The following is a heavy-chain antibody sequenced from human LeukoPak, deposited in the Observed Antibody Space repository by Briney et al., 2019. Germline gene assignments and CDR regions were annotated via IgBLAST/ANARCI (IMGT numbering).Heavy chain of an antibody. V-gene: IGHV4-59*01. Sequence: SETLSLTCTVSGGSISSYYWSWIRQPPGKGLEWIGYIYYGGSTNYNPSLKSRVTISVDTSKNQFSLKLSSVTAADTAVYYCARSRGRFGEFHIDYWGQGTLVTVSS. CDR2: IYYGGST. J-gene: IGHJ4*02. CDR1: GGSISSYY. D-gene: IGHD3-10*01. CDR3: ARSRGRFGEFHIDY.